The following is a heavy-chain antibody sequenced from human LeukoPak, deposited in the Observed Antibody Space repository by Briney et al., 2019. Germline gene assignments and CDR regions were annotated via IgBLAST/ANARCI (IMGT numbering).Heavy chain of an antibody. Sequence: GGSLRLSRAASGFTFSSYSMNWVRQAPGKGLEWVSSISSSSSYIYYADSVKGRFTISRDNAKNSLYLQMNSLRAEDTAVYYCARARGGGGDMHYWGQGTLVTVSS. CDR2: ISSSSSYI. CDR3: ARARGGGGDMHY. CDR1: GFTFSSYS. J-gene: IGHJ4*02. D-gene: IGHD2-15*01. V-gene: IGHV3-21*01.